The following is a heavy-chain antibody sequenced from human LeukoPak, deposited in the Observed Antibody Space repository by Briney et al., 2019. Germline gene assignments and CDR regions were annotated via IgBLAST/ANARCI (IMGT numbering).Heavy chain of an antibody. D-gene: IGHD3-22*01. J-gene: IGHJ4*02. CDR1: GFTFSSYS. CDR3: ARGGIFNPYEL. V-gene: IGHV3-48*04. CDR2: ISSSSSTI. Sequence: GGSLRLSCAASGFTFSSYSMNWVRQAPGKGLEWVSYISSSSSTIYYADSVKGRFTISRDNAKNSLYLQMTSLRVEDTAVYYCARGGIFNPYELWGQGTLVTVSS.